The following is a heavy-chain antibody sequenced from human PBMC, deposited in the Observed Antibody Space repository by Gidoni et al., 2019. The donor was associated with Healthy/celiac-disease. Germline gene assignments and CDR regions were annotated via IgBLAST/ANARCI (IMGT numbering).Heavy chain of an antibody. V-gene: IGHV3-48*01. CDR3: ARDRADPSQLWPPVYYFDY. J-gene: IGHJ4*02. CDR1: GVTFSSDS. D-gene: IGHD5-18*01. CDR2: ISSSSSTI. Sequence: EVQLVESGGGLVQTGGSLRLSWAAAGVTFSSDSMNWFRQAPGNGWEWVSYISSSSSTIYYADSVKGRFTISRDNAKNSLYLQMNSLRAEDTAVYYCARDRADPSQLWPPVYYFDYWGQGTLVTVSS.